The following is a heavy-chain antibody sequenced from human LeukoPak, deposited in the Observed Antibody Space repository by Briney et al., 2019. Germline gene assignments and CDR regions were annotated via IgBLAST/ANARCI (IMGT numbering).Heavy chain of an antibody. CDR1: GGSFSGYY. D-gene: IGHD3-3*01. CDR2: IYYSGST. Sequence: PSETLSLTCAVYGGSFSGYYWGWIRQPPGKGLEWIGSIYYSGSTYYNPSLKSRVTISVDTSKNQFSLKLSSVTAADTAVYYCARHLPVGTRDFWSGYYTPIDYRGQGTLVTVSS. J-gene: IGHJ4*02. CDR3: ARHLPVGTRDFWSGYYTPIDY. V-gene: IGHV4-39*01.